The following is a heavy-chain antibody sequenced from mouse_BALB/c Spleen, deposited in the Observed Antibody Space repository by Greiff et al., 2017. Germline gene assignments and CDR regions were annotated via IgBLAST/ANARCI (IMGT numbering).Heavy chain of an antibody. J-gene: IGHJ3*01. V-gene: IGHV14-3*02. CDR3: VYDYTWFAY. CDR2: IDPANGNT. CDR1: GFNIKDTY. D-gene: IGHD2-4*01. Sequence: EVQLQESGAELVKPGASVKLSCTASGFNIKDTYMHWVKQRPEQGLEWIGRIDPANGNTKYDPKLQGKATITADTSSNTAYLQLSSLTSEDTAVYYCVYDYTWFAYWGQGTLVTVSA.